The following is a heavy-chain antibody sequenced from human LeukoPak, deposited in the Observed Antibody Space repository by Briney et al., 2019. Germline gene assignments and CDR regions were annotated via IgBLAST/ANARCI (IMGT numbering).Heavy chain of an antibody. Sequence: VQLVESGGGVVQPGRSLRLSCAASGFTFSSYAMSWVRQAPGKGLEWVSAISGSGGSTYYADSVKGRFTISRDNSKNTLYLQMNSLRAEDTAVYYCAKDWYSGSYFRWGYYFDYWGQGTLVTVSS. CDR1: GFTFSSYA. D-gene: IGHD1-26*01. CDR3: AKDWYSGSYFRWGYYFDY. CDR2: ISGSGGST. J-gene: IGHJ4*02. V-gene: IGHV3-23*04.